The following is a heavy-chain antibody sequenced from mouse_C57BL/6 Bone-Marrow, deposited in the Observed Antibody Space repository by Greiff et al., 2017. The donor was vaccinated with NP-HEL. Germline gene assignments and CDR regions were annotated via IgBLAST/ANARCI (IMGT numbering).Heavy chain of an antibody. Sequence: VQLKQSGPELVKPGASVKISCKASGYSFTGYYMNWVKQSPEKSLEWIGEINPSTGGTTYNQKFKAKATLTVDKSSSTAYMQLKSLTSEDSAVYYCAGYSWFAYWGQGTLVTVSA. CDR1: GYSFTGYY. J-gene: IGHJ3*01. D-gene: IGHD2-3*01. CDR2: INPSTGGT. CDR3: AGYSWFAY. V-gene: IGHV1-42*01.